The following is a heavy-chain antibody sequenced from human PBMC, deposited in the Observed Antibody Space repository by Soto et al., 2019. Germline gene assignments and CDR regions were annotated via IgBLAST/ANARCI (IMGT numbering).Heavy chain of an antibody. V-gene: IGHV4-34*01. CDR1: GGSFSGYY. CDR2: INHSGST. CDR3: ARYGSGSYYPYYYYGMDV. J-gene: IGHJ6*02. D-gene: IGHD3-10*01. Sequence: SETLSLTCAVYGGSFSGYYWSWIRQPPGKGLEWIGEINHSGSTNYNPSLKSRVTISVDTSKNQFSLKLSSVTAADTAVYYCARYGSGSYYPYYYYGMDVWGQGTTVTVSS.